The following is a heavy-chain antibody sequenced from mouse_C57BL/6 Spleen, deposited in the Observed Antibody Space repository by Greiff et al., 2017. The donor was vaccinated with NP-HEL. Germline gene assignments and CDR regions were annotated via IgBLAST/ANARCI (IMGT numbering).Heavy chain of an antibody. CDR3: ARGGGVFDY. Sequence: VKLQQSGAELVRPGSSVKLSCKASGYTFTSYWMHWVKQRPIQGLEWIGNIDPSDSETHYNQKFKDKATLTVDKSSSTAYMQLSSLTSEDSAVYYCARGGGVFDYWGQGTTLTVSS. CDR1: GYTFTSYW. J-gene: IGHJ2*01. CDR2: IDPSDSET. V-gene: IGHV1-52*01.